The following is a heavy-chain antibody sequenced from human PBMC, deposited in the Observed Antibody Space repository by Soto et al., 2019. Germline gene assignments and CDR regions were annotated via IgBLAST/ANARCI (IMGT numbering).Heavy chain of an antibody. CDR1: GGSISSGDYY. Sequence: QVQLQESGPRLVKPSETLSLTCTVSGGSISSGDYYWSWIRQPPGKGLEWIGHIYYSGDTDYSPSLKRRIIISVDTSKNQFTLKLTSVTAADTAVYYCARERAGVVDYYYYGLDVWGRGTTFAVSS. D-gene: IGHD3-3*01. CDR3: ARERAGVVDYYYYGLDV. J-gene: IGHJ6*02. CDR2: IYYSGDT. V-gene: IGHV4-30-4*01.